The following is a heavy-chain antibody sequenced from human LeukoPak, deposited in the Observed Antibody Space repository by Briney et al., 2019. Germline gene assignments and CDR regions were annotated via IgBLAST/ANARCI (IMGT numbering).Heavy chain of an antibody. D-gene: IGHD3-9*01. CDR1: VYTFTSYD. V-gene: IGHV1-8*01. CDR2: MNPNSGNT. CDR3: ARYYDILTGYQG. Sequence: ASVKVSFKASVYTFTSYDSNWVRQATGQGLGWMGWMNPNSGNTGYAQKFQGRVTMTRNTSISTAYMELSSLRSEDTAVYYCARYYDILTGYQGWGQGTLVTVSS. J-gene: IGHJ4*02.